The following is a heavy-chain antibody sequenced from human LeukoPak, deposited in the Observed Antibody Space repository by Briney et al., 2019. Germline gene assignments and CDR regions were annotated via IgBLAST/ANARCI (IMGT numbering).Heavy chain of an antibody. CDR3: ARGYNWNDFDY. D-gene: IGHD1-1*01. V-gene: IGHV1-69*06. Sequence: GASVKVSCKASGGTFSSYAISWVRQAPGQGLEWMGGIIPIFGTANYAQKFQGRVTITADKSTSTAYMELSSLRSEDTAVYYCARGYNWNDFDYWGRGTLVTVSS. CDR1: GGTFSSYA. J-gene: IGHJ4*02. CDR2: IIPIFGTA.